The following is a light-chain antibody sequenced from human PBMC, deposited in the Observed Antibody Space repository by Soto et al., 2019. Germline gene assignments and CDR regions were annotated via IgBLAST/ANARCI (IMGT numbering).Light chain of an antibody. J-gene: IGKJ2*01. V-gene: IGKV1-39*01. CDR1: QSISNY. CDR2: ASF. CDR3: QQSYSTPYT. Sequence: DIQMTQSPSSLSVSVGDRVTITCRASQSISNYLNWYQQTPGKAPKLMIYASFNLQSGVPSRFSGSGFGTDLTLSISSLEPEDFATYYVQQSYSTPYTFGQGTKLEIK.